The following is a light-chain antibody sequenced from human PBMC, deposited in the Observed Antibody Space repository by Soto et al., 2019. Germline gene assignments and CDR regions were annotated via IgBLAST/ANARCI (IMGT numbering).Light chain of an antibody. CDR2: EVS. V-gene: IGLV2-14*01. CDR1: SSDVGGYNY. CDR3: RSYTSSRAYV. Sequence: QSVRTRPASVSGSPGQSITICCTGTSSDVGGYNYVSWYQQQSGKAPKLMIHEVSNRPSGVSNRFSGSKSGNTASLTISGLQAEDEADYYCRSYTSSRAYVFGIGTKVTVL. J-gene: IGLJ1*01.